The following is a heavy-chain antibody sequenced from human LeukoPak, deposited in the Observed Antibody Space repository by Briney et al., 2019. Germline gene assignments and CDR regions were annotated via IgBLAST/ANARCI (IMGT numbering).Heavy chain of an antibody. CDR1: GFTFSSYA. CDR3: ARDGHNDILTGYFQG. D-gene: IGHD3-9*01. J-gene: IGHJ1*01. V-gene: IGHV3-23*01. CDR2: ISGSGGST. Sequence: GGSLRLSCAASGFTFSSYAMSWVRQAPGKGLEWVSAISGSGGSTYYADSVKGRFTISRDNSKNTLYLQMNSLRAEDTAVYHCARDGHNDILTGYFQGWGQGTLVTVSS.